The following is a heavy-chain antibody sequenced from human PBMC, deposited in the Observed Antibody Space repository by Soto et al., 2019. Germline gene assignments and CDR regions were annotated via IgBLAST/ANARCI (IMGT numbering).Heavy chain of an antibody. D-gene: IGHD6-13*01. V-gene: IGHV1-18*01. J-gene: IGHJ5*02. CDR2: ISAYNGNT. CDR3: ARDPRPYATAAGPGWFDP. Sequence: QVQLVQSGAEVKKPGASVKVSCKASGYTFTSYGISWVRQAPGQGLEWMGWISAYNGNTNYAQKLQGRVTMTTDTSSSTAYMELRRLRSDDTAVYYCARDPRPYATAAGPGWFDPWGQGTLVTVSS. CDR1: GYTFTSYG.